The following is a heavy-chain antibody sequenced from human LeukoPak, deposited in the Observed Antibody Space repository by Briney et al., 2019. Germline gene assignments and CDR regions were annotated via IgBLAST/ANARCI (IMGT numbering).Heavy chain of an antibody. Sequence: GGSLRLSCAGSGFTFSTYSMTWVRQGPGKGLEWVSSIYNSGSKTFYADSVKGRFTISRDNSKNTVYLQMNSLRVEDTVVYYCAKDVVPDSGWDLDYWGQGTLVTVSS. CDR3: AKDVVPDSGWDLDY. CDR2: IYNSGSKT. D-gene: IGHD6-19*01. V-gene: IGHV3-23*01. CDR1: GFTFSTYS. J-gene: IGHJ4*02.